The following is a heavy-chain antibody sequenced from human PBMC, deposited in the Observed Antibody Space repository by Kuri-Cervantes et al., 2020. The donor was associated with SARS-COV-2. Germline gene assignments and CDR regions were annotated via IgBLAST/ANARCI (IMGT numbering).Heavy chain of an antibody. D-gene: IGHD2-15*01. Sequence: SETLSLTCAVSGYSISSGYYWGWIRQPPGKGLEWIGSIYHSGNTYYNPSLKSRVTISLDTSENQFSLKLSSVTAADTAVYYCARGRILRSNYGMDVWGQGTTVTVSS. CDR2: IYHSGNT. CDR1: GYSISSGYY. J-gene: IGHJ6*02. V-gene: IGHV4-38-2*01. CDR3: ARGRILRSNYGMDV.